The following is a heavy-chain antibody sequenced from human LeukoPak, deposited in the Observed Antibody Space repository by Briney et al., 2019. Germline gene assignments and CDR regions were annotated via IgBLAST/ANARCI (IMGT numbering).Heavy chain of an antibody. J-gene: IGHJ4*02. V-gene: IGHV3-21*04. CDR3: AEDPILTGFYNDGR. D-gene: IGHD3-9*01. CDR2: ISTSSSYI. CDR1: GFTFNRCN. Sequence: GGSLRLSCAASGFTFNRCNMNWVRRAPGKGLEWVSSISTSSSYIYYADSVRGRFTISRDNSKNTLYLEMNSLRAEDTARYFCAEDPILTGFYNDGRWGQGTLVIVSS.